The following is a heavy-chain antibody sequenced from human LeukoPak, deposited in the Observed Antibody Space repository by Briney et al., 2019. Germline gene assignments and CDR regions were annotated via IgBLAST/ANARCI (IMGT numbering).Heavy chain of an antibody. D-gene: IGHD2-8*01. V-gene: IGHV3-7*01. Sequence: GGSLSLSCAASGLTLSVHWMSWVRQAPGKGLEWVAEINEDGSAKFYVESMKGRCTISRDNAKNSVHLQRNGVRVETTAEYYWASFHALWGQGTLVTVSS. CDR1: GLTLSVHW. J-gene: IGHJ4*02. CDR2: INEDGSAK. CDR3: ASFHAL.